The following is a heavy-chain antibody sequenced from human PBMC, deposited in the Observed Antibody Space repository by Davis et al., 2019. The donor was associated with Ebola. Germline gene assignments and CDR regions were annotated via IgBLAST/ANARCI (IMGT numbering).Heavy chain of an antibody. CDR1: GFTFSTSW. CDR3: AVAGFYRFDF. J-gene: IGHJ4*02. D-gene: IGHD6-19*01. V-gene: IGHV3-74*01. Sequence: GESLKISCAASGFTFSTSWMHWVRQAPGKGLVWVSRINSDGSTINYADSVKGRFTISRDNSKNTLYLQMNSLRVEDTAVYYCAVAGFYRFDFWGQGTLVTASS. CDR2: INSDGSTI.